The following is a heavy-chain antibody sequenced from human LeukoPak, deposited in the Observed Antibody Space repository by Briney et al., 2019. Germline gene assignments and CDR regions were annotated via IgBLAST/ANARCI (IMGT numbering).Heavy chain of an antibody. CDR1: GFTFSNYA. V-gene: IGHV3-23*01. CDR2: ISGSGDHT. CDR3: AKPYTAMVNFDY. D-gene: IGHD5-18*01. Sequence: GGSLRLSCAASGFTFSNYAMNWVRQAPGKGLEWVSGISGSGDHTYYADSVKGRFTISRDNSKNTLYLQMNSLRAEDTAVYYCAKPYTAMVNFDYWGQGTLVTVSS. J-gene: IGHJ4*02.